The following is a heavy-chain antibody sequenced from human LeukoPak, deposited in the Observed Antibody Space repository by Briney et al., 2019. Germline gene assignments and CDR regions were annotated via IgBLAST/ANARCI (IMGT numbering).Heavy chain of an antibody. CDR1: GFTFSNFW. CDR3: ATSVGYSYGPFDY. J-gene: IGHJ4*02. Sequence: PGGSLRLSCAASGFTFSNFWMQWVRQAPGKGLEWVAVISYDGSNKYYANSVKGRFTISRDNSKNTLYLQMNSLRAEDTAVYYCATSVGYSYGPFDYWGQGTLVTVSS. V-gene: IGHV3-30*03. D-gene: IGHD5-18*01. CDR2: ISYDGSNK.